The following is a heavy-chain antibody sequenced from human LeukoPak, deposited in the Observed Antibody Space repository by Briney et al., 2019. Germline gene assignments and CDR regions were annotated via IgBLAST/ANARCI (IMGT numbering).Heavy chain of an antibody. D-gene: IGHD3-22*01. J-gene: IGHJ6*02. Sequence: PGGSLRLSCAASGFTFSSYAMSWVRQAPGKGLEWVSAISGSGGSTYYADSVKGRFTISRDNSKNTLYLQMNSLRAEDTAVYYCAKDRVPEWLSLYGMDVWGQGTTDTVSS. CDR2: ISGSGGST. CDR3: AKDRVPEWLSLYGMDV. V-gene: IGHV3-23*01. CDR1: GFTFSSYA.